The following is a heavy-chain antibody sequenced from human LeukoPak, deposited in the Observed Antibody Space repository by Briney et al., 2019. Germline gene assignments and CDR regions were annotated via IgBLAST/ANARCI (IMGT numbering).Heavy chain of an antibody. J-gene: IGHJ4*02. D-gene: IGHD1-26*01. CDR3: AKDQRWESPHYLDS. CDR2: IKEDGSER. CDR1: AFIFSGHW. V-gene: IGHV3-7*03. Sequence: GGSLRLSCEGSAFIFSGHWMSWVRQTPGKGLEWVASIKEDGSERQYVDSVKGRFSISRDNTKGSLFLQLNSLRAEDTAVYYCAKDQRWESPHYLDSWGQGTLVTVSS.